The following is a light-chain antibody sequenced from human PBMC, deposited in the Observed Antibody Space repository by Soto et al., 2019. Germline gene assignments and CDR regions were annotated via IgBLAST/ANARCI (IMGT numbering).Light chain of an antibody. CDR1: TGAVTSGYY. V-gene: IGLV7-43*01. Sequence: QAVVTQEPSLTVSPGGTVTLTCASSTGAVTSGYYPNWFQQKPGQPPRALIYSTTYNHSWTPARFSGSLLGGKAALTLSGVQPEDAADYYCLLFYGDGVIFGGGTKLTVL. J-gene: IGLJ2*01. CDR3: LLFYGDGVI. CDR2: STT.